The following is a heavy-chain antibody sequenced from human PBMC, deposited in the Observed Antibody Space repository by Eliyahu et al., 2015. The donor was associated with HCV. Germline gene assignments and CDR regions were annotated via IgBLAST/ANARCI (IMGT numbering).Heavy chain of an antibody. D-gene: IGHD3-10*01. Sequence: EVQLVESGGDLVQPGGSLRLSCEVFGFRFSSYEMNWVRQAPGKGLEWVSYISISGGTTYYADFVKGRFTISRDNAKKSLYLQMNSLRVGDTAVYYCARGWYFGSGNYYPLTPDYWGQGTLVTVSS. V-gene: IGHV3-48*03. CDR1: GFRFSSYE. CDR3: ARGWYFGSGNYYPLTPDY. CDR2: ISISGGTT. J-gene: IGHJ4*02.